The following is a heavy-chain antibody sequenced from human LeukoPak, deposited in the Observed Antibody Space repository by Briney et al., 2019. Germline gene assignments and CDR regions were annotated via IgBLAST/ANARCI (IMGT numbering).Heavy chain of an antibody. CDR3: TRGPRLGVVERDAFDI. V-gene: IGHV3-21*01. D-gene: IGHD3-3*01. CDR1: VFTLSRYS. CDR2: ISISSNYI. J-gene: IGHJ3*02. Sequence: GGSLRLSCAASVFTLSRYSMIWVRQAPGKGLEWVSSISISSNYIYYADSVKGRFTLSRDSDKNSLYVQESTLRAEDTAVYYCTRGPRLGVVERDAFDIWGQGKMVTVSS.